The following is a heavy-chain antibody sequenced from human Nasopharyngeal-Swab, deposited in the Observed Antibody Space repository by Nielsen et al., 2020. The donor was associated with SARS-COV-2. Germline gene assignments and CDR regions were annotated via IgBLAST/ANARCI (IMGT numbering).Heavy chain of an antibody. CDR1: GYTLTNLG. CDR2: YDPHEGKA. J-gene: IGHJ4*02. D-gene: IGHD1-1*01. CDR3: AATVLSRLQGTAPPLDY. Sequence: ASVKVSCKISGYTLTNLGMHWVRRGPGNGTEWMGGYDPHEGKAFYAEEFQGRVTMTEDTGTHTAYMELSSLMSGDTAVYYCAATVLSRLQGTAPPLDYWGQGTHVTVSS. V-gene: IGHV1-24*01.